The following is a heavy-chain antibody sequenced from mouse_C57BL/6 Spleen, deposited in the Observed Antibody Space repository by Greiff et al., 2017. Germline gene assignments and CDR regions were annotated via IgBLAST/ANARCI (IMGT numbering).Heavy chain of an antibody. V-gene: IGHV3-6*01. CDR3: ARRGIYYGNYGGYFDV. CDR1: GYSITRGYY. CDR2: ISYDGRN. J-gene: IGHJ1*03. D-gene: IGHD2-1*01. Sequence: VQLKESGPGLVKPSQSLSLTCSVTGYSITRGYYWNCIRQFPGNKLEWMGYISYDGRNNYNPSLKNRISITRDTSKNQFFLKLNSVTTEDTATYYCARRGIYYGNYGGYFDVWGTGTTVTVSS.